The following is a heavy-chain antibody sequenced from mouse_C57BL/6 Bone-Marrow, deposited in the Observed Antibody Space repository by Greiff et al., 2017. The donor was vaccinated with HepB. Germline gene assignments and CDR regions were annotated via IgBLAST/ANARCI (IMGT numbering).Heavy chain of an antibody. V-gene: IGHV5-6*01. CDR1: GFTFSSYG. J-gene: IGHJ4*01. D-gene: IGHD1-1*01. CDR2: ISSGGSYT. Sequence: VQLKESGGDLVKPGGSLKLSCAASGFTFSSYGMSWVRQTPDKRLEWVATISSGGSYTYYPDSVKGRFTISRDNAKNTLYLQMSSLKSEDTAMYYCARMDYYGRGDMDYWGQGTSVTVSS. CDR3: ARMDYYGRGDMDY.